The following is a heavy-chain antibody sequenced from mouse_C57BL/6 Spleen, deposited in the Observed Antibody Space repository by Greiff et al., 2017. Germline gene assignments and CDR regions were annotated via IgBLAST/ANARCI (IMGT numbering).Heavy chain of an antibody. V-gene: IGHV14-3*01. J-gene: IGHJ3*01. D-gene: IGHD2-1*01. CDR3: ARDGNAWFAY. Sequence: GQLQPSVAELVRPGASVKFSCTASGFNLKNTFMPWVKPGPEQGLEWIGRIDPANGSTKYAPKFQGKATITADTSSNTAYLQLSSLTSEDTAIYYCARDGNAWFAYWGQGTLVTVSA. CDR1: GFNLKNTF. CDR2: IDPANGST.